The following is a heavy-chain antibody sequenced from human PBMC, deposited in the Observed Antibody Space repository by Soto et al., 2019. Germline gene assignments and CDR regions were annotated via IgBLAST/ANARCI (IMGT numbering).Heavy chain of an antibody. CDR1: GYTFTSYA. J-gene: IGHJ4*02. V-gene: IGHV1-3*01. Sequence: ASVKVSCKASGYTFTSYAMHWVRQAPGQRLEWMGWINAGNGNTKYSQKFQGRVTITRDTSASTAYMELSSLRSEDTAVYYCARAPTTVTNFDYWGQGTLVTVSS. D-gene: IGHD4-17*01. CDR3: ARAPTTVTNFDY. CDR2: INAGNGNT.